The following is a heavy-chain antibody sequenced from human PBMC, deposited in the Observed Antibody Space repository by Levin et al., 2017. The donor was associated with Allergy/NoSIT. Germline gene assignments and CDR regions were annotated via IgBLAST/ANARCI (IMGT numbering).Heavy chain of an antibody. D-gene: IGHD2-2*01. CDR2: FDPEDGET. Sequence: ASVKVSCKVSGYTLTELCMHWVRQAPGKGLEWMGGFDPEDGETIYAQKFQGRVTMTEDTSTDTAYMELSSLRSEDTAVYYCATDIVVVPAAPNRRVQHWGQGTLVTVSS. V-gene: IGHV1-24*01. J-gene: IGHJ1*01. CDR1: GYTLTELC. CDR3: ATDIVVVPAAPNRRVQH.